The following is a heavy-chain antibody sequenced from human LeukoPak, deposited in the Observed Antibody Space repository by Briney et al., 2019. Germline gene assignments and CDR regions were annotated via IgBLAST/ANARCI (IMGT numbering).Heavy chain of an antibody. D-gene: IGHD3-22*01. CDR3: ARGQRNYYDSSGYPNWFDP. J-gene: IGHJ5*02. CDR2: ISFSGST. Sequence: SETLSLTCTVSGDSISSGSHYWSWIRQPAGKGLEWIGRISFSGSTNYNPSLKSRVTISEDTSKNQFSLRLRSVTAADTAVYYCARGQRNYYDSSGYPNWFDPWGQGTLVTVSS. CDR1: GDSISSGSHY. V-gene: IGHV4-61*02.